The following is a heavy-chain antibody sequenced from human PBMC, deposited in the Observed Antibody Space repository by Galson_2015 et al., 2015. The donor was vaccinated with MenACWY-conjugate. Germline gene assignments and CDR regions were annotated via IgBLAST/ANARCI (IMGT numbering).Heavy chain of an antibody. CDR3: AKSRGASFYFDS. Sequence: SLRLSCAASGFIFNTYWMHWVRQAPGKGLVWVSRINPGGSSTTYEDSVKDRFTISRANAKNTLYLQMNSLRPEDTAVFYCAKSRGASFYFDSWGQGTLVTVSS. V-gene: IGHV3-74*01. J-gene: IGHJ4*02. CDR1: GFIFNTYW. CDR2: INPGGSST. D-gene: IGHD1-26*01.